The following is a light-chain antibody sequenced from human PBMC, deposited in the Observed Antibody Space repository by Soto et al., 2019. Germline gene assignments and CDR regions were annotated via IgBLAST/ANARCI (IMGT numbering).Light chain of an antibody. CDR3: HQIYISPGP. V-gene: IGKV1-39*01. J-gene: IGKJ5*01. Sequence: LYASVGDRVPLTCRARPSIRSYLNLYQQKPGTAPKLLIYAAATWQSGVPSSFSGNGSGTEFTLTISTLQRAGFAPYDQHQIYISPGPFGQVTR. CDR2: AAA. CDR1: PSIRSY.